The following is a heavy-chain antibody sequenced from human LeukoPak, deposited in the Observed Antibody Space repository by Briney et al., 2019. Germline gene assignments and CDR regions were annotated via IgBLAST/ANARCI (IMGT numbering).Heavy chain of an antibody. CDR1: GYTFTSYG. J-gene: IGHJ4*02. CDR2: ISAYDGNT. Sequence: ASVKVSCKASGYTFTSYGISWVRQAPGQGLEWMGWISAYDGNTNYAQKLQGRVTMTTDTSTSTAYMELRSLRSDDTAVYYCARQNYYDSSGYFYFDYWGQGTLVTVSS. V-gene: IGHV1-18*01. CDR3: ARQNYYDSSGYFYFDY. D-gene: IGHD3-22*01.